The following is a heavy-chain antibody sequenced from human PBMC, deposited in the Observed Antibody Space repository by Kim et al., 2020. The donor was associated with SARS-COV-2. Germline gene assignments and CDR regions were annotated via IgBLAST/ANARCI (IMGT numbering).Heavy chain of an antibody. D-gene: IGHD3-9*01. CDR1: GFTFSSYA. Sequence: GGSLRLSCAASGFTFSSYAMSWVRQAPGKGLEWVSAISGSGGSTYYADSVKGRFTISRDNSKNTLYLQMNSLRAEDTAVYYCAKAYHSYDILTGYYLLYYYYGMDVWGQGTTVTVSS. CDR3: AKAYHSYDILTGYYLLYYYYGMDV. CDR2: ISGSGGST. V-gene: IGHV3-23*01. J-gene: IGHJ6*02.